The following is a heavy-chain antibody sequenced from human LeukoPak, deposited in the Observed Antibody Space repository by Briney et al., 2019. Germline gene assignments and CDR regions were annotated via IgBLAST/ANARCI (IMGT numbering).Heavy chain of an antibody. J-gene: IGHJ4*02. CDR2: INWNGGST. D-gene: IGHD3-10*01. CDR1: GFTFSSYG. Sequence: GGSLRLSCAASGFTFSSYGMSWVRQAPGKGLEWVSGINWNGGSTGYADSVKGRFTISRDNAKNSLYLQMNSLRAEDTALYYCAREAYYYGSGSYYTYYFDYWGQGTLVTVSS. CDR3: AREAYYYGSGSYYTYYFDY. V-gene: IGHV3-20*04.